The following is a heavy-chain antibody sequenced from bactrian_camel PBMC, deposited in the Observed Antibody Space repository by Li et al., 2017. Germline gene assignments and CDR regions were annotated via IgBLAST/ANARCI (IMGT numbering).Heavy chain of an antibody. J-gene: IGHJ4*01. V-gene: IGHV3S42*01. D-gene: IGHD3*01. CDR3: AAGSSRGVPFRERGYPY. CDR2: IAYDGRVT. Sequence: VQLVESGGGLVQPGGSRRLSCAASGFTFSSYAVSWVRQAPGKGLEWVAQIAYDGRVTRYHDSAKGRFPISQNTAKNTMYLQMDSLTPEDTAMYYCAAGSSRGVPFRERGYPYWGQGTQVTVS. CDR1: GFTFSSYA.